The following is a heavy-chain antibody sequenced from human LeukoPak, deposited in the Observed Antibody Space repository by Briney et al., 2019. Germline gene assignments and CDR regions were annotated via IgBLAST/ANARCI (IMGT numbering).Heavy chain of an antibody. D-gene: IGHD3-22*01. V-gene: IGHV3-30*04. CDR3: AREDDSSGYYGAFDI. CDR2: ISYDGSNK. Sequence: GGSLRLSCAASGFTFSSYAMHWVRQAPGKGLEWVAVISYDGSNKYYADSVKGRFTISRDSSKNTLYLQMNSLRAEDTAVYYCAREDDSSGYYGAFDIWGQGTMVTVSS. CDR1: GFTFSSYA. J-gene: IGHJ3*02.